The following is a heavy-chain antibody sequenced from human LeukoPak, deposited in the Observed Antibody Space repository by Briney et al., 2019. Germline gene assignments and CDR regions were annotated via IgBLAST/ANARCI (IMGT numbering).Heavy chain of an antibody. CDR1: GFTFSSYA. D-gene: IGHD5-24*01. J-gene: IGHJ4*02. V-gene: IGHV3-23*01. CDR2: ISGSGGST. CDR3: AREFRGSRDGYNRFDY. Sequence: GGSLRLSCVVSGFTFSSYAMSWVRQAPGKGLEWVSGISGSGGSTYYADSVKGRFTISRDNTKNTLYLQMNSLRAEDTAVYYCAREFRGSRDGYNRFDYWGQGTLVTVSS.